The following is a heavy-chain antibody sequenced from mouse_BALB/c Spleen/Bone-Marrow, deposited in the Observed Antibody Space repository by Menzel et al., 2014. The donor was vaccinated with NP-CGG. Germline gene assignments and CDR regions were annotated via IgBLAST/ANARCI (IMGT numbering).Heavy chain of an antibody. Sequence: EVKLMESGAELVKPGASVKLSCTASGFNIKDTYMHWVKQRPGQGLEWIGRIDPANGNTKYDPKFQGKATITADTSSNTAYLQLSSLTSEDTAVYYCARPIFLWGQGASVTVSS. CDR1: GFNIKDTY. CDR3: ARPIFL. V-gene: IGHV14-3*02. J-gene: IGHJ4*01. CDR2: IDPANGNT.